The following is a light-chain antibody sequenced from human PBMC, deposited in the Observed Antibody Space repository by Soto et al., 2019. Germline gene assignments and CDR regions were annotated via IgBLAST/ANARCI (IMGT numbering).Light chain of an antibody. Sequence: IQVTQSPSSLSASVGDRVTITCRASQAIRTDLGWYQQKPGKAPKLLIFAASNLETGVPSRFSGSGSRTHFSLTINNLQPEDVGTYFCQHYDNLPLTFGGGTKVDIK. V-gene: IGKV1-33*01. CDR1: QAIRTD. J-gene: IGKJ4*01. CDR3: QHYDNLPLT. CDR2: AAS.